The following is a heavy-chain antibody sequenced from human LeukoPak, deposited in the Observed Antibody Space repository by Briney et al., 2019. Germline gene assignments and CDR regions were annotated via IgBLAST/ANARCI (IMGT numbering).Heavy chain of an antibody. CDR1: GGSISSGSYY. Sequence: SETLSLTCTVSGGSISSGSYYWRWIRQPAGKGLEWIERIYTSGSTNYTPSLKSRVTISVDTSKNQFSLKLSSVTAADTAVYYCARDSRWGQGTLVTVSS. J-gene: IGHJ4*02. D-gene: IGHD4-11*01. CDR3: ARDSR. CDR2: IYTSGST. V-gene: IGHV4-61*02.